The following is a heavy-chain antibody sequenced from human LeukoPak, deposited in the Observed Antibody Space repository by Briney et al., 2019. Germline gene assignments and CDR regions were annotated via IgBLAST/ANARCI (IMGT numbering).Heavy chain of an antibody. CDR2: IKSKTDGGTT. CDR3: TTLDCGGDCSSWYYYYMDG. Sequence: GGSLRLSCAASGFTFSNAWMSWVRQAPGKGLEWVGRIKSKTDGGTTDYAAPVKGRFTISRDDSRNTLYLQMNSLKTEDTAVYYCTTLDCGGDCSSWYYYYMDGWGKGTTVTVSS. V-gene: IGHV3-15*01. J-gene: IGHJ6*03. CDR1: GFTFSNAW. D-gene: IGHD2-21*01.